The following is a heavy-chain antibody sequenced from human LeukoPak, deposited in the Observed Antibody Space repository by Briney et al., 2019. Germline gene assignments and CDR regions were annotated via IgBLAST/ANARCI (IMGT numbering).Heavy chain of an antibody. J-gene: IGHJ4*02. CDR1: GGSFSSYY. Sequence: SETLSLTCTVSGGSFSSYYWSWIRQPPGKGLEWIGYIYYSGSTDYNPSLKSRVTISVETSKNQFSLKLSSVTAADTAVYYCARGGYDILTGYLSFADYWGQGTLVTVSS. CDR3: ARGGYDILTGYLSFADY. CDR2: IYYSGST. D-gene: IGHD3-9*01. V-gene: IGHV4-59*01.